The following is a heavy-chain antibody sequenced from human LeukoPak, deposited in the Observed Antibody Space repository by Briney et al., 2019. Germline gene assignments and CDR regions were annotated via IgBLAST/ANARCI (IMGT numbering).Heavy chain of an antibody. Sequence: GGSLRLSCAASGFTFDDYAMHWVRQAPGKGLEWVSGISWNSGSIGYADSVKGRFTISRDNSKNTLYLQMNSLRAEDTAVYYCAKGRLVVTAIEDWGQGTLVTVSS. CDR2: ISWNSGSI. D-gene: IGHD2-21*02. V-gene: IGHV3-9*01. J-gene: IGHJ4*02. CDR1: GFTFDDYA. CDR3: AKGRLVVTAIED.